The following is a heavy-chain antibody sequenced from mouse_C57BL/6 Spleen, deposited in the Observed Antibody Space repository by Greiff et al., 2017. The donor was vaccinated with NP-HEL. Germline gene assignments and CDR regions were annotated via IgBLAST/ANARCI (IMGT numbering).Heavy chain of an antibody. V-gene: IGHV1-62-2*01. CDR3: ARHEEGAGPGDY. J-gene: IGHJ2*01. CDR1: GYTFTEYT. Sequence: QVQLKESGAELVKPGASVKLSCKASGYTFTEYTIHWVKQRSGQGLEWIGWFYPGSGSIKYNEKFKDKATLTADKSSSTVYMELSSLTSEDSAVYFCARHEEGAGPGDYWGQGTTLTVSS. CDR2: FYPGSGSI. D-gene: IGHD3-1*01.